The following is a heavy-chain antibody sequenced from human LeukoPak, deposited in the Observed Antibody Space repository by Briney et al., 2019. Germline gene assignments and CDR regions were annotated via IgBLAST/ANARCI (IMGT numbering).Heavy chain of an antibody. Sequence: GSSVKVSFKSSGGTFTSYAISWVRQAPGQGLEWMGVIIPIFGTANYAQKFQGRVTITTDESTSTAYMELSSLRSEDTAVYYCARNGYYDSSGYYYPFDYWGQGTLVTVSS. V-gene: IGHV1-69*05. CDR1: GGTFTSYA. D-gene: IGHD3-22*01. CDR3: ARNGYYDSSGYYYPFDY. CDR2: IIPIFGTA. J-gene: IGHJ4*02.